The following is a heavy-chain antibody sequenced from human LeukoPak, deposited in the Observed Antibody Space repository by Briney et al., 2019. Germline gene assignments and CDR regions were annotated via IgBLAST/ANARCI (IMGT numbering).Heavy chain of an antibody. V-gene: IGHV4-61*08. D-gene: IGHD5-18*01. CDR2: IYYSGST. CDR1: GGSISSGGYY. Sequence: PSQTLSLTCTVSGGSISSGGYYWSWIRQPPGKGLEWIGYIYYSGSTNYNPSLKSRVTISVDTSKNQFSLKLSSVTAADTAVYYCARHSRRGYSYVDAFDIWGQGTMVTVSS. J-gene: IGHJ3*02. CDR3: ARHSRRGYSYVDAFDI.